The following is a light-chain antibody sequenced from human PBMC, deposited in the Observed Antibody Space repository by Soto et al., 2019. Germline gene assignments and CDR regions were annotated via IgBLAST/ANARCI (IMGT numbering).Light chain of an antibody. CDR3: QHYNSYSEA. J-gene: IGKJ1*01. CDR2: KAS. CDR1: QTISSW. Sequence: DIQMTQSPSSLSASVGDRVTITCRASQTISSWLAWYQQKPGKAPKLLIYKASTLKSGVPSRSSGSGSGTEFTLTISSLQPDDFATYYCQHYNSYSEAFGQGTRWIS. V-gene: IGKV1-5*03.